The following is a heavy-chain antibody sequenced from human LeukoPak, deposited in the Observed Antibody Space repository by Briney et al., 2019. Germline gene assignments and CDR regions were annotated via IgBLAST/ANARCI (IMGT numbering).Heavy chain of an antibody. D-gene: IGHD3-10*01. V-gene: IGHV3-30*18. CDR3: AKSGYYGTGSEPFDY. J-gene: IGHJ4*02. CDR1: GFNFSSYG. Sequence: QPGRSLRLSCAASGFNFSSYGMHWVRQAPGKGLEWVAVISYDGSNKYYADSVKGRFTISRDNSKNTLYLQMNSLRAEDTAVYYCAKSGYYGTGSEPFDYWGQGTLVTVSS. CDR2: ISYDGSNK.